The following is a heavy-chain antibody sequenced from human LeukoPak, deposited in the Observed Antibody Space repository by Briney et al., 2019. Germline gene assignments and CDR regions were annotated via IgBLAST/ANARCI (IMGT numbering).Heavy chain of an antibody. D-gene: IGHD1-26*01. J-gene: IGHJ4*02. CDR2: ISGSGDST. CDR1: GFTFSSYA. V-gene: IGHV3-23*01. CDR3: AKVLLGFTTRDY. Sequence: GGSLRLSCAASGFTFSSYAMSWVRQAPGKGLEWVSVISGSGDSTYYADSVKGRFTISRDNSKNTLYLQMNSLRAEDTAIYYCAKVLLGFTTRDYWGKGTLVTVS.